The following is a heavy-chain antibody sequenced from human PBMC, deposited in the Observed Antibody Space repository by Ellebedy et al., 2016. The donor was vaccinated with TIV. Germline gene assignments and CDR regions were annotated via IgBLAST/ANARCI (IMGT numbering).Heavy chain of an antibody. D-gene: IGHD1-1*01. CDR3: ARDHPTDKRYSFDS. J-gene: IGHJ4*02. CDR1: DFSFSYYS. CDR2: IGTGGTPT. Sequence: GGSLRLSCAASDFSFSYYSLNWVRQAPGKGLEWIAYIGTGGTPTQYADSVKGRFTVSRDNAKNSLYLQMNTLRDEDTAVYYCARDHPTDKRYSFDSWGQGTQVIVSS. V-gene: IGHV3-48*02.